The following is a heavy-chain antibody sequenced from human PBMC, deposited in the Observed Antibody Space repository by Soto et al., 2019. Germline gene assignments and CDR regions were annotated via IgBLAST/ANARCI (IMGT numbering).Heavy chain of an antibody. Sequence: ASVKVSCKASGYTFTSYGISWVRQAPGQGLEWMGWISAYNGNTNYSQKFQGRVTITRDTSASTAYMELSSLRSEDTAVYYCARDRYDSSGYPSDYWGQGTLVTVSS. J-gene: IGHJ4*02. CDR2: ISAYNGNT. CDR3: ARDRYDSSGYPSDY. CDR1: GYTFTSYG. V-gene: IGHV1-18*01. D-gene: IGHD3-22*01.